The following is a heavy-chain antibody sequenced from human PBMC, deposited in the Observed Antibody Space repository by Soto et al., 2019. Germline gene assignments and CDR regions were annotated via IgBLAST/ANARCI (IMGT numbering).Heavy chain of an antibody. CDR2: ISPYNRKT. V-gene: IGHV1-18*01. J-gene: IGHJ6*02. Sequence: QVQLVQSGGEVKKPGASVKVSCKASGYTFSDHGISWLRQAPGRGLEWMGWISPYNRKTDSSEKVKGRVTMTTDTPTSTAYMELRSLRSDDTAVYYCARDLVPWTTDFLEYYYRGLDVWGQGTTVTVSS. CDR3: ARDLVPWTTDFLEYYYRGLDV. D-gene: IGHD3-3*01. CDR1: GYTFSDHG.